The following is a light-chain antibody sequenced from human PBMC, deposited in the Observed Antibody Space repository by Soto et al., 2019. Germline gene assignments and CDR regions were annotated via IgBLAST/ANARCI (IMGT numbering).Light chain of an antibody. Sequence: ELVMTQSPATLSVSPGERATLSCRASQSVSIKLAWYQQKPGQAPRLLLYDTSTRATGIPARFSGSGSGTEFTLTISSLQYEDFADYYWQQYNNWRPITFGQGTRLEIK. CDR2: DTS. V-gene: IGKV3-15*01. CDR3: QQYNNWRPIT. CDR1: QSVSIK. J-gene: IGKJ5*01.